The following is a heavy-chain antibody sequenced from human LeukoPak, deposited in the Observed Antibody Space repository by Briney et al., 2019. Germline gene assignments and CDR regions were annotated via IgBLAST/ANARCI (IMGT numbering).Heavy chain of an antibody. CDR1: GGSISSYY. CDR3: AREGSSGYSSYFDY. V-gene: IGHV4-59*12. CDR2: IYYTGST. Sequence: SETLSLTCTVSGGSISSYYGSWMRQPPGKGLEWIGYIYYTGSTKYNSPLKSRVTISVDTSQNQFSLKLSSVTAADTAVYYCAREGSSGYSSYFDYWGQGTLVTVSS. D-gene: IGHD3-22*01. J-gene: IGHJ4*02.